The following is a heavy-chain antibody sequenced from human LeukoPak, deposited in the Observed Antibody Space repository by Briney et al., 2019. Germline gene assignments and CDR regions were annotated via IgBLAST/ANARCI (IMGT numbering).Heavy chain of an antibody. CDR1: GFTFSNAW. J-gene: IGHJ3*02. Sequence: GGSLRLSCAASGFTFSNAWMSWVRQAPGKGLEWVSVIHSAGSTYYADSVKGRFTISRDNSKNTLYVQMNSLRAEDTAVYYCARMSPMNAFEIWGQGTMVTVSS. V-gene: IGHV3-53*01. CDR2: IHSAGST. CDR3: ARMSPMNAFEI.